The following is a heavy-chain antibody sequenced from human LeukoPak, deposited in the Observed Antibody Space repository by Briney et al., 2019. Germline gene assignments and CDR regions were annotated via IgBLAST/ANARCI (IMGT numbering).Heavy chain of an antibody. CDR2: INPNSGGT. CDR1: GCTFTGDY. CDR3: ASGIAAAGTIGNWFDP. Sequence: ASVKVSRKASGCTFTGDYMHWVRQAPGQGLEWVGWINPNSGGTNYAQKFQGRVTMTRDTSISTAYMELSRLRSDDTAVYYCASGIAAAGTIGNWFDPWGQGTLVTVSS. V-gene: IGHV1-2*02. D-gene: IGHD6-13*01. J-gene: IGHJ5*02.